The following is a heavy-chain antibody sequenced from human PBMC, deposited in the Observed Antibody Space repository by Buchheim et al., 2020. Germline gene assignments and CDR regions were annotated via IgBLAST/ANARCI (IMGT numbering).Heavy chain of an antibody. V-gene: IGHV4-30-4*01. D-gene: IGHD3-22*01. CDR2: IYYSGST. J-gene: IGHJ3*02. CDR1: GGSISSGDYY. Sequence: QVQLQESGPGLVKPSQTLSLTCTVSGGSISSGDYYWSWIRQPPGKGLEWIGYIYYSGSTYYNPSLKSRVTISVDTYKNQFSLKLSSVTAAGTAVYYCAREREMDYYDSSGYPYAFDIWGQGT. CDR3: AREREMDYYDSSGYPYAFDI.